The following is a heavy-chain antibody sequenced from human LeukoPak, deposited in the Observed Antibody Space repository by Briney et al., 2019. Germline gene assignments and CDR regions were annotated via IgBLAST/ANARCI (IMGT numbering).Heavy chain of an antibody. Sequence: SETLSLTCTVSGASISSSNHYWGWIRQPPGKGPEWIGSIYFSGTTYYNPSLKSRVTISVDTSKNQFSLDLKSVTAADTAVYYCVRLPPYDYVWASEYFDYWGQGTLVTVSS. V-gene: IGHV4-39*01. CDR3: VRLPPYDYVWASEYFDY. J-gene: IGHJ4*02. D-gene: IGHD3-16*01. CDR1: GASISSSNHY. CDR2: IYFSGTT.